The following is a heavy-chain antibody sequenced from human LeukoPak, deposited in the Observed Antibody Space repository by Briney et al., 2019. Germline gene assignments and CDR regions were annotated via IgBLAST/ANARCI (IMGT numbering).Heavy chain of an antibody. CDR1: GYTFTSYG. V-gene: IGHV1-18*01. CDR2: ISAYNGNT. J-gene: IGHJ5*02. D-gene: IGHD2-15*01. CDR3: AGQYCSGGSCSNWFDP. Sequence: ASVKVSCKASGYTFTSYGISWVRQAPGQGLEWMGWISAYNGNTNYAQKLQGRVTMTTDTSTSTVYMELRSLRSDDTAVYYCAGQYCSGGSCSNWFDPWGQGTLVTVSS.